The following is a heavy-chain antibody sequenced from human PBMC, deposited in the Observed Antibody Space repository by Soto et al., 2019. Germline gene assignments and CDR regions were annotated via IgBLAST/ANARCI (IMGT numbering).Heavy chain of an antibody. CDR3: VIERETMFRGMRSFDD. D-gene: IGHD3-16*01. CDR2: ISAKNGNT. V-gene: IGHV1-18*01. J-gene: IGHJ4*02. Sequence: ASVKVSCKASGYIFSNYGFAWVRQAPGQGLEWMGWISAKNGNTNFAQKLQGRVTLTTDTSTSTAYMELRNLQTDDTAVYCCVIERETMFRGMRSFDDGGQGTLGNVSS. CDR1: GYIFSNYG.